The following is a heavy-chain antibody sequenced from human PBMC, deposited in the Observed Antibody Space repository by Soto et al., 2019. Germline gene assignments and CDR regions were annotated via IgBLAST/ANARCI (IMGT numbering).Heavy chain of an antibody. CDR1: GFTFSSYA. J-gene: IGHJ5*02. D-gene: IGHD6-13*01. CDR2: ISYDGSNK. Sequence: GGSLRLSCAASGFTFSSYAMHWVRQAPGKGLEWVAVISYDGSNKYYADSVKGRFTISRDNSKNTLYLQMNSLRAEDTAVYYCARDRRRPAGTRWFDPWGQGTLVTVSS. V-gene: IGHV3-30-3*01. CDR3: ARDRRRPAGTRWFDP.